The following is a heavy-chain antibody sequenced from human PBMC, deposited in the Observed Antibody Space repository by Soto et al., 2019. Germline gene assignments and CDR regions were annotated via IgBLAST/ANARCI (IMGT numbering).Heavy chain of an antibody. CDR3: ASGPYEYLQH. CDR1: GGSISSYY. V-gene: IGHV4-59*12. Sequence: PSETLSLTCTVSGGSISSYYWSWIRQPPGKGLEWIGYIYYSGSTNYNPSLKSRVTISVDTSKNQFSLRLTSVTAADTAVYYCASGPYEYLQHWGQGALVTVSS. J-gene: IGHJ1*01. CDR2: IYYSGST.